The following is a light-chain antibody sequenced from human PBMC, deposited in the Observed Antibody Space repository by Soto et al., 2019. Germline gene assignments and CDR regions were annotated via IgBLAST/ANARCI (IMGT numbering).Light chain of an antibody. CDR2: VNS. CDR1: SSNIGAGYD. Sequence: QSVLTQPPSVSGAPGQRVTISCTGSSSNIGAGYDVHWYQQLPGTAPKLLIYVNSNRPSGVPDRFSGSKSGTSASLAITRLQAEDEADYYCQSYDSSLSVVFGGGTKLTVL. J-gene: IGLJ2*01. V-gene: IGLV1-40*01. CDR3: QSYDSSLSVV.